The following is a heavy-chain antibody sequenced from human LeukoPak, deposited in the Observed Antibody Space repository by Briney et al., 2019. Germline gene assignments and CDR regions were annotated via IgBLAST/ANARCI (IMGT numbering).Heavy chain of an antibody. Sequence: SEPLSLTCTVSGGSISSGSYYWSWIRQPAGKGLEWIGRIYTSGSTNYNPSLKSRVTISVDTSKNQFSLKLSSVTAADTAVYYCARVDPIAALDYWGQGTLVTVSS. V-gene: IGHV4-61*02. CDR1: GGSISSGSYY. J-gene: IGHJ4*02. CDR3: ARVDPIAALDY. CDR2: IYTSGST. D-gene: IGHD6-6*01.